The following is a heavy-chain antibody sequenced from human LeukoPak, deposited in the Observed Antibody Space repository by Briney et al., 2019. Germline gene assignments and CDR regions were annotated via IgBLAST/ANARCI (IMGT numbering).Heavy chain of an antibody. V-gene: IGHV1-46*01. CDR1: GGTFSGYA. CDR3: AREVAYLERRGDFDY. CDR2: INPSGGST. Sequence: ASVKISCKASGGTFSGYAISWVRQAPGQGLEWMGIINPSGGSTSYAQKFQGRVTMTRDTSTSTVYMELSSLRSEDTAVYYCAREVAYLERRGDFDYWGQGTLVTVSS. D-gene: IGHD1-1*01. J-gene: IGHJ4*02.